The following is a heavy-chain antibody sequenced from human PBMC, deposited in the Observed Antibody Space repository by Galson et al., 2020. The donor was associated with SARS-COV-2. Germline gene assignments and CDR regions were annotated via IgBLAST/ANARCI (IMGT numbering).Heavy chain of an antibody. D-gene: IGHD3-22*01. CDR2: ISGSGGST. CDR3: AKISIITMIVVVITPSFDY. CDR1: GFTFSSYA. Sequence: GGSLRLSCAASGFTFSSYAMSWVRQAPGKGLEWVSAISGSGGSTYYADSVKGRFTISRDNSKNTLYLQMNSLRAEDTAVYYCAKISIITMIVVVITPSFDYWGQGTLVTVSS. V-gene: IGHV3-23*01. J-gene: IGHJ4*02.